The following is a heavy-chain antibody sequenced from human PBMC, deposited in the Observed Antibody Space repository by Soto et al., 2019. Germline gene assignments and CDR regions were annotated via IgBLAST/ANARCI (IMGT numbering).Heavy chain of an antibody. CDR1: GFTFSGYP. CDR3: SRGGRGLEP. V-gene: IGHV3-73*02. J-gene: IGHJ5*02. Sequence: EMQLVQSGGGLVQPGGSLILSCAASGFTFSGYPMHWVRQASGKGLEWVGQIRTKPNSYATEYAASWKGRFIISRDDSQNTAFLQMNGLRTEDTAVYFCSRGGRGLEPWGQGTLVTVSS. CDR2: IRTKPNSYAT.